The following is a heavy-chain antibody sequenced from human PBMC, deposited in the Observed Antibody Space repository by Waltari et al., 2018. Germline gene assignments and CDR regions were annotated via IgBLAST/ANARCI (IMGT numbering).Heavy chain of an antibody. Sequence: QVHLQQWGEGLLKPSATLSLTCAVYGGSFSDSYWSWIRQPPGKGLEWIGEINHSGNTKYNTTHKSRVTTSVDTSKTQFSLKVTSVTAADTAVYYCARRRSLPHPYYFDYWGQGTLVTVSS. V-gene: IGHV4-34*01. CDR3: ARRRSLPHPYYFDY. CDR2: INHSGNT. CDR1: GGSFSDSY. J-gene: IGHJ4*02.